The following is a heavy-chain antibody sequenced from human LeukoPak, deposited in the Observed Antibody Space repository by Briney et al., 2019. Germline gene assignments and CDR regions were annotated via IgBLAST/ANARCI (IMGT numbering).Heavy chain of an antibody. CDR1: GFTFSSRDW. J-gene: IGHJ4*02. V-gene: IGHV3-7*01. CDR3: AKDPTHFRVWDDYEGIGLSY. Sequence: GGSLRLSCVASGFTFSSRDWMTWVRQAPGKGLEWVANIKQDGSEKNYVDSVKGRFTISRDNSKNTLNLQMNSLRAEDTAVYYCAKDPTHFRVWDDYEGIGLSYWGQGTLVTVSS. CDR2: IKQDGSEK. D-gene: IGHD4/OR15-4a*01.